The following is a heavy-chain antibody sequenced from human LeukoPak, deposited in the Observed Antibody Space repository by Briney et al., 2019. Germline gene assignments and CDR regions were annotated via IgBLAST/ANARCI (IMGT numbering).Heavy chain of an antibody. V-gene: IGHV1-8*01. CDR2: MNPSSGNT. J-gene: IGHJ6*02. CDR3: ARTPRVTYYYYYGMDV. Sequence: GASVNVSYKASGYTFTSYDINWVRQATGQGREWMGWMNPSSGNTGYAQKFQGRVTMTRNTSISTAYMELSSLRSEDTAVYYCARTPRVTYYYYYGMDVWGQGTTVTVSS. CDR1: GYTFTSYD. D-gene: IGHD5-18*01.